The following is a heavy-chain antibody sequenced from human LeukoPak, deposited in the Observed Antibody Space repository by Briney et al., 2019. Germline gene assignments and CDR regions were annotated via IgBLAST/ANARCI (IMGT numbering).Heavy chain of an antibody. V-gene: IGHV3-30*18. CDR3: AKDPSGTGQDY. Sequence: GGSLRLSCAASGFTFSSYGMHWVRQAPGKRLEWVAVISYDGSNKYYADSVKGRFTISRDNSKNTLYLQMNSLRAEDTAVYYCAKDPSGTGQDYWGQGTLVTVSS. D-gene: IGHD3/OR15-3a*01. CDR1: GFTFSSYG. CDR2: ISYDGSNK. J-gene: IGHJ4*02.